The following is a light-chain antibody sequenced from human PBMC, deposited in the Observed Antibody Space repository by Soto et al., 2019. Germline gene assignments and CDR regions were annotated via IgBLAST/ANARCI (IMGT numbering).Light chain of an antibody. Sequence: QSVLTQPPSASGTPGQRVTLSCSGSSSNIGSNTVNWYQQFPGTAPKLLMYNNNQRPSGVPDRFSGSKSGTSASVAISGLQSEDEADYYCAAWDGSLKGVVFGGGTKLTVL. V-gene: IGLV1-44*01. CDR3: AAWDGSLKGVV. CDR2: NNN. CDR1: SSNIGSNT. J-gene: IGLJ2*01.